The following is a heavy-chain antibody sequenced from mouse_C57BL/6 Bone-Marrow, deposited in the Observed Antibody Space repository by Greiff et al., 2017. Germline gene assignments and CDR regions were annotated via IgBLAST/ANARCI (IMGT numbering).Heavy chain of an antibody. V-gene: IGHV1-50*01. D-gene: IGHD1-1*02. CDR1: GYTFTSYW. Sequence: QVQLQQPGAELVKPGASVKLSCKASGYTFTSYWMQWVKQRPGQGLEWIGEIDPSASYTNYNQKFKGKATLTVDTSSSTAYMQLSSLTSDDSAVYYCARYGPILLDYWGQGTTLTVSS. CDR3: ARYGPILLDY. CDR2: IDPSASYT. J-gene: IGHJ2*01.